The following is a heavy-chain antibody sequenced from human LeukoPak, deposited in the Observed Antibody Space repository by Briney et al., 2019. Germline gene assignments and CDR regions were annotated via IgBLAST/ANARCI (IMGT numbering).Heavy chain of an antibody. J-gene: IGHJ4*02. Sequence: ASVKVSCRASGYTFTDYYMHWVRQAPGQGFEWMGWINPNDGDTNYAQKFQGRVTMTRDTSISTAHMEVSRLRSDDTAVYYCARANFLYCSSSTCLFDYWGQGTLVTVSS. V-gene: IGHV1-2*02. CDR1: GYTFTDYY. CDR2: INPNDGDT. D-gene: IGHD2-2*01. CDR3: ARANFLYCSSSTCLFDY.